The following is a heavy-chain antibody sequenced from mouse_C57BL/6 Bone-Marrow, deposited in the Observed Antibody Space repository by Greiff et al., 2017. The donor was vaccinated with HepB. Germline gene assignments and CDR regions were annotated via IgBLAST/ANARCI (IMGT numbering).Heavy chain of an antibody. D-gene: IGHD2-2*01. Sequence: QVHVKQSGAELVRPGASVTLSCKASGYTFTDYEMHWVKQTPVHGLEWIGAIDPETGGTAYNQKFKGKAILTADKSSSTAYMELRSLTSEDSAVYYCTRGYGYEAMDYWGQGTSVTVSS. V-gene: IGHV1-15*01. CDR3: TRGYGYEAMDY. CDR1: GYTFTDYE. J-gene: IGHJ4*01. CDR2: IDPETGGT.